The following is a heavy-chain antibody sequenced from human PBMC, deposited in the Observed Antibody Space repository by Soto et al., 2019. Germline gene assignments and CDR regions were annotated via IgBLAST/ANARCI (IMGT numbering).Heavy chain of an antibody. D-gene: IGHD2-2*01. V-gene: IGHV4-31*03. CDR3: ARGGCSSTSCCYFYYFYGMDV. J-gene: IGHJ6*02. Sequence: SETLSLTCTVSGGSISSGGYYWSWVRQHPGKGLEWIGYIYYSGSTYYNPSLKSRVTISVDTSKNQFSLKLSSVTAADTAVYYSARGGCSSTSCCYFYYFYGMDVWGQGTTVTVSS. CDR1: GGSISSGGYY. CDR2: IYYSGST.